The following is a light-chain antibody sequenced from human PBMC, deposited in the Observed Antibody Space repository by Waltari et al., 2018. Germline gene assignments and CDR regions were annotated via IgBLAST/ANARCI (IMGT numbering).Light chain of an antibody. CDR3: SSYTSSSTPNV. J-gene: IGLJ1*01. CDR2: EVS. CDR1: SSDVGGYNY. Sequence: QSALTQPASVSGSPGQSITISCTGTSSDVGGYNYVPWYQQHPGKAPKFMIYEVSNRPSGVSNRFSGSKSGNTASLTISGLQAEDEADYYCSSYTSSSTPNVFGTGTKVTVL. V-gene: IGLV2-14*01.